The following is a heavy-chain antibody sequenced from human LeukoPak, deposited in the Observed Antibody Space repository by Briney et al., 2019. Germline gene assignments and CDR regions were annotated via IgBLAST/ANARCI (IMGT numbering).Heavy chain of an antibody. CDR2: ISSSSSYI. CDR3: AKTYYYDSSGFPDAFDI. V-gene: IGHV3-21*04. CDR1: GFTFSSYS. Sequence: GGSLRLSCAASGFTFSSYSMNWVRQAPGKGLEWVSSISSSSSYICYADSVKGRFTISRDNSKNTLYLQMNSLRAEDTAVYYCAKTYYYDSSGFPDAFDIWGQGTMVTVSS. J-gene: IGHJ3*02. D-gene: IGHD3-22*01.